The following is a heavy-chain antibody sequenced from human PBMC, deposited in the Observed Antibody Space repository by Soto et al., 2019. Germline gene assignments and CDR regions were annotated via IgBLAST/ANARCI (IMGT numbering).Heavy chain of an antibody. CDR2: IDPSTGTS. J-gene: IGHJ4*02. CDR1: GYTFADYS. Sequence: QVRLVQSGAEVKSPGTSVKVSCQTSGYTFADYSIHWVRQAPGQGLEYMGNIDPSTGTSDSAQTVQGRISMTTDASTSTVYMELNHLRSGDTAVYYCARLSRITFIVNWGQGTLVTVSS. V-gene: IGHV1-46*04. CDR3: ARLSRITFIVN. D-gene: IGHD3-10*01.